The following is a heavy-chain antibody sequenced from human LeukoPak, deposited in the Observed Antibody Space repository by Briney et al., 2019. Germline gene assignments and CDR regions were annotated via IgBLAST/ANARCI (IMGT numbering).Heavy chain of an antibody. CDR2: INHSGST. CDR1: GGSFSGYY. Sequence: SETLSLTCAVYGGSFSGYYWSWIRQPPGKGLEWIGEINHSGSTNYNPSLKSRVTISVDTSKNQFSLKLSSVTAADTAVYYCARGYCTNGVCYYGMDVWGQGTKVTVSS. V-gene: IGHV4-34*01. CDR3: ARGYCTNGVCYYGMDV. J-gene: IGHJ6*02. D-gene: IGHD2-8*01.